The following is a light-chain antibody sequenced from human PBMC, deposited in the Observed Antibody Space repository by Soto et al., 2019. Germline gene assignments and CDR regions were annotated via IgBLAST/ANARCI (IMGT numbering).Light chain of an antibody. CDR3: QQCTSLPIT. V-gene: IGKV3-20*01. Sequence: EVVLTQSPGTLSLSPGDRVTLSCKASQIIATPYLAWYQQTFGQAPRLLISSTSKRAPDIPDRFSGAGSGTDFTLTISRLESEDSGVYYCQQCTSLPITFGQGTRLVI. CDR2: STS. CDR1: QIIATPY. J-gene: IGKJ5*01.